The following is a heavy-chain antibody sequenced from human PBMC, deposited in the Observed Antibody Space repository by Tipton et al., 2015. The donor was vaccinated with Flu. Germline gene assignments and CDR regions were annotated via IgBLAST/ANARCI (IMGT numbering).Heavy chain of an antibody. J-gene: IGHJ4*02. CDR2: IYHSGST. CDR3: ARDQVVITTQDFDF. V-gene: IGHV4-38-2*02. Sequence: TLSLTCAVSGYSISSGYYWGWIRQPPGKGLEWIGSIYHSGSTYYNPSLKSRVTISVDTSKNQYSLKLNSMTAADTAVYYCARDQVVITTQDFDFWGQGTLVTVSS. CDR1: GYSISSGYY. D-gene: IGHD3-22*01.